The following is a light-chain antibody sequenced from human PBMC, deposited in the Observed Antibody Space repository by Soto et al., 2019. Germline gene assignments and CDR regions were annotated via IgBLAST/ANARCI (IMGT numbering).Light chain of an antibody. CDR1: ESISTY. V-gene: IGKV3-15*01. Sequence: EIVMTQSPATLSVSPGERATLSCRASESISTYLAWYQQKPGQTPRLLIYGASTRATGIPTRFSGRGSGTAFTLTICSLQSEDFAVYLCQHYYAWPPLTFGGGTKVEIK. J-gene: IGKJ4*01. CDR2: GAS. CDR3: QHYYAWPPLT.